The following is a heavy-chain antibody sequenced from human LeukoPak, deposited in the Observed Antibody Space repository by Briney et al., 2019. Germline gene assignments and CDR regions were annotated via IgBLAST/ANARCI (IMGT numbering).Heavy chain of an antibody. J-gene: IGHJ4*02. CDR3: AKATGTLGN. CDR2: ISSSGSTI. D-gene: IGHD1-1*01. CDR1: GFTFSDYY. V-gene: IGHV3-11*01. Sequence: GGSLRLSCAASGFTFSDYYMSWIRQAPGKGLEWISYISSSGSTIYYADSVKGRFTISRDNSKNTPYLQMNSLTAEDTAIYYCAKATGTLGNWGQGTLVTVSS.